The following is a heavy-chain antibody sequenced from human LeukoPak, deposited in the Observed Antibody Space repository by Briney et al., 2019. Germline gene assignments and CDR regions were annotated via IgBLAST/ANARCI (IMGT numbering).Heavy chain of an antibody. D-gene: IGHD5-18*01. V-gene: IGHV3-7*01. J-gene: IGHJ3*02. CDR1: GFNFHSHW. Sequence: GGSLRLSCATSGFNFHSHWMNWVRQAPGKGPEWVANIKQDGSEKYYVDSVKGRFTISRDNAKNSLYLQMNRLRVEDTAIYYCATSPIQLWAFDMWGRGTMVTVSS. CDR3: ATSPIQLWAFDM. CDR2: IKQDGSEK.